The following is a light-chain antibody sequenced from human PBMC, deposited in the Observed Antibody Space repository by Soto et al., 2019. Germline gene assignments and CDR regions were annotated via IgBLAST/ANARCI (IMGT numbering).Light chain of an antibody. V-gene: IGLV8-61*01. Sequence: QTVVTQEPSFSVSPGGTVTLTCGLSSGPVFTSSYPNWYQQTPGQAPRTLIFNTNTRSSGVPDRFSGSILGDKAALTITGAQADDESYYYCLLYLGGGIWVFGGGTKRTVL. CDR1: SGPVFTSSY. CDR3: LLYLGGGIWV. J-gene: IGLJ3*02. CDR2: NTN.